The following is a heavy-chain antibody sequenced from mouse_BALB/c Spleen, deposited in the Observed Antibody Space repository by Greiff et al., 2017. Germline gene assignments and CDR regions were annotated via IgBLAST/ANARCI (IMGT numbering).Heavy chain of an antibody. J-gene: IGHJ3*01. V-gene: IGHV5-6-4*01. D-gene: IGHD4-1*01. Sequence: EVKLMESGGGLVKPGGSLKLSCAASGFTFSSYTMSWVRQTPEKRLEWVATISSGGSYTYYPDSVKGRFTISRDNAKNTLYLQMSSLKSEDTAMYYCTRDGANWDYWGQGTLVTVSA. CDR1: GFTFSSYT. CDR3: TRDGANWDY. CDR2: ISSGGSYT.